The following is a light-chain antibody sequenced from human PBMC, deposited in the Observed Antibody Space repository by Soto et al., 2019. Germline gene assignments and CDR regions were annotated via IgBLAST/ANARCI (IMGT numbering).Light chain of an antibody. CDR1: QSVLYSSNNKNY. CDR2: WAS. J-gene: IGKJ1*01. V-gene: IGKV4-1*01. Sequence: DIVTTQSPDSLAVSLGERATINCKSSQSVLYSSNNKNYLAWYQQKPGQPPKLLIFWASSRKSGVPDRFSGSGSGTDFTLTISSLQAEDVAVYYCQQYYSTPRTFGQGTKVEIK. CDR3: QQYYSTPRT.